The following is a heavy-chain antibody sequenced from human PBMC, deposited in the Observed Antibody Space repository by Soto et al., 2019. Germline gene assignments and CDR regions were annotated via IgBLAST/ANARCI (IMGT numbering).Heavy chain of an antibody. J-gene: IGHJ6*02. Sequence: QVQLVQSGAEVKKPGASVKVSCKASGYTFTSYGISWVRQAPGQGLEWMGWISAYNGNTNYAQKLQGRVTMTTDTSTSTDYMELRSLRSDDTAVDYWARGFVVVTIGGGDYYYYGMDVWGQGTTVTVSS. CDR2: ISAYNGNT. CDR1: GYTFTSYG. V-gene: IGHV1-18*01. CDR3: ARGFVVVTIGGGDYYYYGMDV. D-gene: IGHD2-2*01.